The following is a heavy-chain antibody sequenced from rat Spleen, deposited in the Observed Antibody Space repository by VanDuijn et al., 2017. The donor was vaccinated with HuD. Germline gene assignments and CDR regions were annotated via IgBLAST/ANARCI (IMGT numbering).Heavy chain of an antibody. CDR1: GYTFSSYT. Sequence: QVQLQQSGAELAKPGSSVKISCKASGYTFSSYTMHWIKQTTGQDLEWIGYIAPGNGGTKYNEKFKDKATLTVDKSSSTAYMQLTGLTPVDTAVYYCARRGYEHTTDSLAYWGQGTLVTVSS. CDR3: ARRGYEHTTDSLAY. V-gene: IGHV1-57*01. D-gene: IGHD1-6*01. J-gene: IGHJ3*01. CDR2: IAPGNGGT.